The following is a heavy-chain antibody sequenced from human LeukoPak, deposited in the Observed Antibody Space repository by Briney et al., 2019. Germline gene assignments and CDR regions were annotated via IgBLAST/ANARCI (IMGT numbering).Heavy chain of an antibody. Sequence: PGGSLRLSCAASGFTFSSYWMSWVRQAPGKGLEWVANIKQDGSEKYYVDSVKGRFTISRDNAKNSLYLQMNSLRAEDTAVYYCARVVVPEGTYYYYYGMDVWGKGTTGTVSS. CDR1: GFTFSSYW. D-gene: IGHD2-2*01. CDR3: ARVVVPEGTYYYYYGMDV. CDR2: IKQDGSEK. J-gene: IGHJ6*04. V-gene: IGHV3-7*03.